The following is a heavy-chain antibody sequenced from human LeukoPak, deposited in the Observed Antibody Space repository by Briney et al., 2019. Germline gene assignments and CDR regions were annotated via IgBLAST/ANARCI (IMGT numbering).Heavy chain of an antibody. V-gene: IGHV3-11*04. D-gene: IGHD5-24*01. Sequence: GGSLRLSCAAAGFTFSDYYMSWIRQAPGKGLEGLSCISTTSSTRYYADSVKGRFTISRDNAKKSLYLQVNSLRAEDTAVYYCARTGDGYSSFSYYYYMDVWGKGTTVSVSS. CDR1: GFTFSDYY. J-gene: IGHJ6*03. CDR3: ARTGDGYSSFSYYYYMDV. CDR2: ISTTSSTR.